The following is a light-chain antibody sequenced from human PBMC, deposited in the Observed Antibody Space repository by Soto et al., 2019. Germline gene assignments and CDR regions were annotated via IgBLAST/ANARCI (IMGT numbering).Light chain of an antibody. CDR2: TNN. V-gene: IGLV1-44*01. J-gene: IGLJ1*01. CDR3: AAWDDRLNGYV. CDR1: SSNIGINT. Sequence: QSVLTQPPSASGTPGQRVTISCSGSSSNIGINTVNWYQQLPGAAPKLLIYTNNQRPSGVPDRFSASKSGTSASLAISGLQSEDEADYYCAAWDDRLNGYVFGNVTKLTV.